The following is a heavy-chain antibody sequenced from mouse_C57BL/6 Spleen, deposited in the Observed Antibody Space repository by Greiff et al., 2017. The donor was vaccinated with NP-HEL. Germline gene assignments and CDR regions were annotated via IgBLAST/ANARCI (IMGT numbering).Heavy chain of an antibody. CDR3: ARPYYYGSSSYWYFDV. Sequence: QVQLQQPGAELVKPGASVKLSCKASGYTFTSYWMHWVKQRPGRGLEWIGNINPSNGGTNYNEKFKSKATLTVDKSSSTAYMQLSSLTSEDSAVYYCARPYYYGSSSYWYFDVWGTGTTVTVSS. CDR1: GYTFTSYW. V-gene: IGHV1-53*01. CDR2: INPSNGGT. D-gene: IGHD1-1*01. J-gene: IGHJ1*03.